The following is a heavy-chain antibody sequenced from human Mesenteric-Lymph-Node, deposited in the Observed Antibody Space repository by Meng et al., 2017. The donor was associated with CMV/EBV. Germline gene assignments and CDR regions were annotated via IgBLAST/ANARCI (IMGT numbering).Heavy chain of an antibody. CDR3: AKNSVPAPNSHFDS. J-gene: IGHJ4*02. Sequence: SLKISCVASGFTFDDYAMHWARQAPGKGLEWVSGISWNSAIIEYAGSVKGRFTISRDNAQNSLYLQMHSLRVEDTAIYYCAKNSVPAPNSHFDSWGQGTLVTVSS. D-gene: IGHD2/OR15-2a*01. CDR2: ISWNSAII. CDR1: GFTFDDYA. V-gene: IGHV3-9*01.